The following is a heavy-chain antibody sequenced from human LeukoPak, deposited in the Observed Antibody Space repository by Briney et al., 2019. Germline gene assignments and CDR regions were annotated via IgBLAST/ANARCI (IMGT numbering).Heavy chain of an antibody. CDR2: IRHDGANS. D-gene: IGHD6-6*01. V-gene: IGHV3-30*02. CDR3: ANEYTPSSPLGEHDS. Sequence: GGSLRLSCAVSGFNLNSYAMHWVRQAPGKGLEWVGVIRHDGANSFYADSVQGRFTISRDTSKKLLYVQMNSLRVEDTAVYYCANEYTPSSPLGEHDSWGQGTLVTVSS. J-gene: IGHJ4*02. CDR1: GFNLNSYA.